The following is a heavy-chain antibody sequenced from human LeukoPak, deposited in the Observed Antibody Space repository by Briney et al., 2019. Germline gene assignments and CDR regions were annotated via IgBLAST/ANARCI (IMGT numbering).Heavy chain of an antibody. CDR3: ARPVQGYYDSSGYYD. J-gene: IGHJ4*02. CDR2: INPNSGGT. CDR1: GYTFTSYY. V-gene: IGHV1-2*02. D-gene: IGHD3-22*01. Sequence: ASVKVSCKASGYTFTSYYMHWVRQAPGQGLEWMGWINPNSGGTNYAQKFQGRITMTRDTSISTAYMELSRLRSDDTAVYYCARPVQGYYDSSGYYDWGQGTLVTVSS.